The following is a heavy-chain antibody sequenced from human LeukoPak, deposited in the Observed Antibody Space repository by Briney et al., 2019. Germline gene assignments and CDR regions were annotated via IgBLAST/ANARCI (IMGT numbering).Heavy chain of an antibody. D-gene: IGHD3-10*01. CDR2: INQDGTEK. CDR3: VKVAKYYYGSETYYFFEH. J-gene: IGHJ4*02. CDR1: GFTFSSNW. Sequence: PGGSLRLSCVDSGFTFSSNWMSWVRQLPGKGLEWVANINQDGTEKYYVDSVKGRFTISRDNAKNSLDLQMNSLRVEDTGIYYCVKVAKYYYGSETYYFFEHWGQGTPVTASS. V-gene: IGHV3-7*01.